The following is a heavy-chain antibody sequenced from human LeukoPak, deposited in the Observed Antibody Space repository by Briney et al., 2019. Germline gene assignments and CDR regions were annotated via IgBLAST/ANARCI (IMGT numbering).Heavy chain of an antibody. J-gene: IGHJ3*02. CDR1: GGSMSSYY. Sequence: KPSETLSLTCTVSGGSMSSYYWGWIRQPPGKGLEWIGYIYYSGSTNYNPSLKSRVTISVDTSKNLFSLKLSSVTAADTAVYYCARVRQQVVHDAFDIWGQGRMVIVSS. CDR2: IYYSGST. V-gene: IGHV4-59*13. CDR3: ARVRQQVVHDAFDI. D-gene: IGHD6-13*01.